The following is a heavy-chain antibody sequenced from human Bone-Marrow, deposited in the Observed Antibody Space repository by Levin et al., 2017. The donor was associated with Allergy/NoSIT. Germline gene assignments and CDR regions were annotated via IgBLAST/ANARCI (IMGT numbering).Heavy chain of an antibody. CDR3: ARVPGGYCSGGTCYSFHMDV. J-gene: IGHJ6*03. D-gene: IGHD2-15*01. CDR2: ISADNGDT. V-gene: IGHV1-18*01. CDR1: GYTFTSYG. Sequence: GSVKVSCKSSGYTFTSYGLSWVRQAPGQGLEWVGWISADNGDTNFAQKLQGRITMTTDTSTSTAYMELRSLRFDDTAVYYCARVPGGYCSGGTCYSFHMDVWGKGTTVTVSS.